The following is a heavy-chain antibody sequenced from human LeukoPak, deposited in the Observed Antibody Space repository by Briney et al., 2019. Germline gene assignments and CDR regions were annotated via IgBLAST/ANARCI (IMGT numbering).Heavy chain of an antibody. J-gene: IGHJ6*03. V-gene: IGHV3-53*01. CDR1: GFTVSSNY. CDR3: ARDVRGTMLRGTDGYYYYYMDI. CDR2: IYGGSST. D-gene: IGHD3-10*01. Sequence: PGGSLSLSCAASGFTVSSNYMSWVRQAPGKGLEWVSVIYGGSSTYYADSVKGRFTISRDNSKNTLYLQMNSLRAEDTAVYYCARDVRGTMLRGTDGYYYYYMDIWGKGTTVTVSS.